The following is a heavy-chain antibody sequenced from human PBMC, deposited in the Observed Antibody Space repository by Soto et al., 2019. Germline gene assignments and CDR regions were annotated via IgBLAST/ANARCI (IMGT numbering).Heavy chain of an antibody. J-gene: IGHJ5*02. D-gene: IGHD2-2*01. Sequence: GGSLRLSCAASGFTFSSYAMSWVRQAPGKGLEWVSAISGSGGSTYYADSVKGRFTISRDNAKNSLYLQMNSLRAEDTAVYYCARGQYCSSTSCYHPRSSSVWFDPWGQGTLVTVSS. CDR3: ARGQYCSSTSCYHPRSSSVWFDP. V-gene: IGHV3-23*01. CDR1: GFTFSSYA. CDR2: ISGSGGST.